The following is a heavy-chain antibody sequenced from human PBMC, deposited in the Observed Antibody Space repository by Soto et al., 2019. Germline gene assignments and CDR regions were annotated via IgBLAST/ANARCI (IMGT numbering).Heavy chain of an antibody. CDR3: ARTSVRNYYDTSGYFVP. CDR1: GGSFSGYY. J-gene: IGHJ4*02. D-gene: IGHD3-22*01. CDR2: INHSGST. V-gene: IGHV4-34*01. Sequence: QVQLQQWGAGLLKPSETLSLTCAVYGGSFSGYYWSWIRQPPGKGLEWIGEINHSGSTNYNPSLKSRVTISVDTSKNQFSLKLSSVTAADTAVYYCARTSVRNYYDTSGYFVPWGQGTLVTVSS.